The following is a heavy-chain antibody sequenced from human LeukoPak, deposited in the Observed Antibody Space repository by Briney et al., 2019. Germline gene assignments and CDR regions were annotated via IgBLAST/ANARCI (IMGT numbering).Heavy chain of an antibody. CDR2: MYLSGTT. D-gene: IGHD3-22*01. CDR1: GDSINSLDL. CDR3: AGLVGRYSSGLYYYYFDY. Sequence: SETLSLTCTVSGDSINSLDLWSWVRQPPGKGLEWSGEMYLSGTTHSNPSVKSRVTISIDKSKNQFFLNLSSVTAADTAVYYCAGLVGRYSSGLYYYYFDYWGQGTLVTVSS. J-gene: IGHJ4*02. V-gene: IGHV4-4*02.